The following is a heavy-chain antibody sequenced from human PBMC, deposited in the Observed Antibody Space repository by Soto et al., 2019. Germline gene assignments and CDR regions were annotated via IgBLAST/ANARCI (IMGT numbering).Heavy chain of an antibody. CDR1: GFTFSDYY. V-gene: IGHV3-11*01. CDR2: ISSSGSTI. CDR3: AREADCSGGSCFEKYYYYYYYMDV. D-gene: IGHD2-15*01. Sequence: GGSLRLSCAASGFTFSDYYMSWIRQAPGKGLEWVSYISSSGSTIYYADSVKGRFTISRDNAKNSLYLQMNSLRAEDTAVYYCAREADCSGGSCFEKYYYYYYYMDVWGKGTTVTVSS. J-gene: IGHJ6*03.